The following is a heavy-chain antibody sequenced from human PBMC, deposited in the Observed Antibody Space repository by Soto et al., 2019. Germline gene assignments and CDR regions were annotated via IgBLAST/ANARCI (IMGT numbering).Heavy chain of an antibody. CDR3: ANFHWYFDL. V-gene: IGHV4-59*01. CDR1: GGSISSYY. CDR2: IYYTGST. Sequence: SETLSLTCTVSGGSISSYYWSWIRQPPGKGLEWIGYIYYTGSTNYNPSLKSRVTISVDTSKNQFSLQLSSVTAADTAVYYCANFHWYFDLWGRGTLVTV. J-gene: IGHJ2*01.